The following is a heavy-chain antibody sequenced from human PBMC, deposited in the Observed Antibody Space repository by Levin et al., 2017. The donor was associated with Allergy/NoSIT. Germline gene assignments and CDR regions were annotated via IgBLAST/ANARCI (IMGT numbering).Heavy chain of an antibody. D-gene: IGHD3-10*01. V-gene: IGHV4-4*02. CDR2: IYHSGST. CDR3: ARGDYGSGSNWFDP. CDR1: GGSISSSNW. Sequence: SETLSLTCAVSGGSISSSNWWSWVRQPPGKGLEWIGEIYHSGSTNYNPSLKSRVTISVDKSKNQFSLKLSSVTAADTAVYYCARGDYGSGSNWFDPWGQGTLVTVSS. J-gene: IGHJ5*02.